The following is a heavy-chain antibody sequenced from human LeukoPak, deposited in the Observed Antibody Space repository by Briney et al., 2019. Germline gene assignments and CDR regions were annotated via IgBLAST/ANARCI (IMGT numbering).Heavy chain of an antibody. J-gene: IGHJ4*02. CDR1: GFTFSNYK. Sequence: PGGSLRLSGSASGFTFSNYKMNWVRQAPGKGLEWVSSISSSSSYIYYADSMKGRFTVSRDNAKNSLFLQMNSLRAGDTAVYYCARRGGSSSRRSPIDYWGQGTLVTVSS. V-gene: IGHV3-21*01. CDR2: ISSSSSYI. CDR3: ARRGGSSSRRSPIDY. D-gene: IGHD6-6*01.